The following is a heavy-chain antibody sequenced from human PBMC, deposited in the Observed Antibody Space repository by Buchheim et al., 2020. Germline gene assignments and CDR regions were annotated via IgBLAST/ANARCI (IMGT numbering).Heavy chain of an antibody. Sequence: QVQLVESGGGVVQPGRSLRLSCAASGFTFSSYGMHWVRQAPGKGLEWVAVIWYDGSNKYYADSVKGRFTISRDNSKNTLYLQMNSLRAEDTAVYYCARAPRGGWIYYYYYYGMDVWGQGTT. CDR2: IWYDGSNK. CDR1: GFTFSSYG. D-gene: IGHD6-19*01. CDR3: ARAPRGGWIYYYYYYGMDV. J-gene: IGHJ6*02. V-gene: IGHV3-33*01.